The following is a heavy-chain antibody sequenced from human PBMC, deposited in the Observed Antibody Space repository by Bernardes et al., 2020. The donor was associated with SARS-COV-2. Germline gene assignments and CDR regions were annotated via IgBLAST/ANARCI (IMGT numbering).Heavy chain of an antibody. V-gene: IGHV3-33*01. Sequence: GGSLSLSCAASGFTFSTYVMHWVRQAPGKGLEWVAVIWFVGSNKNYADSVKGRFTISRDNSTNTLYLQMNSLGAEDTDVYYCARVLSHDFWSGYSPYYYYGMDVWGQGTTVTSSS. CDR3: ARVLSHDFWSGYSPYYYYGMDV. CDR1: GFTFSTYV. CDR2: IWFVGSNK. D-gene: IGHD3-3*01. J-gene: IGHJ6*02.